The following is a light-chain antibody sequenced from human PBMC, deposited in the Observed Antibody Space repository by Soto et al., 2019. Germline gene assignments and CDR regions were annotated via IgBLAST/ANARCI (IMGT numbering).Light chain of an antibody. CDR2: AAS. CDR3: QHSYSTLWT. CDR1: QSSSSY. Sequence: DIQMTQSPSSLSASVGDRVTITCRASQSSSSYLNWYQQKPGKSPKLLIYAASSLQSGVPSRFSGSGSGTDFTLTISSLQPEYFATYYCQHSYSTLWTFGQGTKVEIK. J-gene: IGKJ1*01. V-gene: IGKV1-39*01.